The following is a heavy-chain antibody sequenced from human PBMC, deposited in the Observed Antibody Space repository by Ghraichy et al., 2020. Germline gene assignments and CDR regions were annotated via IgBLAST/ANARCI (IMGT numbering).Heavy chain of an antibody. CDR1: GGSISSSNYY. CDR3: ARAWVVGTINYFDY. CDR2: IYYRGTT. Sequence: SETLSLTCTVSGGSISSSNYYWGWIRQPPGKGMEWIGSIYYRGTTYYNPSLKSRVTISVDTSKNQFSLKLTSVTAADTAVYYCARAWVVGTINYFDYWGLGALVTVSS. J-gene: IGHJ4*02. V-gene: IGHV4-39*07. D-gene: IGHD1-26*01.